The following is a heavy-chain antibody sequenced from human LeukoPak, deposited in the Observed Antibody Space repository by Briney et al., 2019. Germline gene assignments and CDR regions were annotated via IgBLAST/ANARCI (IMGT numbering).Heavy chain of an antibody. D-gene: IGHD5-18*01. J-gene: IGHJ4*02. CDR3: CSLNRYTYGANFDY. Sequence: PGGSLRLSCATSGFTFSDSVMHWVRQASGKGLEWVGRITNKANNYATIYAASVKGRFTISRDDSRNTAYLQMNRLKTEDTAVYYCCSLNRYTYGANFDYWGQGTPVTVSS. V-gene: IGHV3-73*01. CDR1: GFTFSDSV. CDR2: ITNKANNYAT.